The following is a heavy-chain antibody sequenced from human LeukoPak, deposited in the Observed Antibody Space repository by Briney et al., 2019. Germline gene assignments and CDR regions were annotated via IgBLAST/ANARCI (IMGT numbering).Heavy chain of an antibody. CDR3: ARAPVTSCRGAYCYPFDY. V-gene: IGHV3-23*01. Sequence: GGSLRLSCAASGFPLSSYAMSWVRQAPGKGLEWVSATSSSDAGTYYADSVRGRFTISRYNSKNTLYLQMNSLRLEDAAVYFCARAPVTSCRGAYCYPFDYWGQGTQVTVSS. J-gene: IGHJ4*02. CDR2: TSSSDAGT. D-gene: IGHD2-21*01. CDR1: GFPLSSYA.